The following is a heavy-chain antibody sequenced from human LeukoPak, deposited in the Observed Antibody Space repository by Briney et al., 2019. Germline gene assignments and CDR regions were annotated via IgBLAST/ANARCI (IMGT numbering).Heavy chain of an antibody. CDR2: ISYDGRNK. CDR3: AKGPLRGTAAAIDY. CDR1: GFTFNIYG. J-gene: IGHJ4*02. V-gene: IGHV3-30*18. D-gene: IGHD2-2*01. Sequence: GKSLRLSCAASGFTFNIYGMHWVRQAPGKGLEWVAVISYDGRNKHYPDSVKGRFTISRDISTDTLWLQMDSLRTEDTAVYYCAKGPLRGTAAAIDYWGQGTLVTVSS.